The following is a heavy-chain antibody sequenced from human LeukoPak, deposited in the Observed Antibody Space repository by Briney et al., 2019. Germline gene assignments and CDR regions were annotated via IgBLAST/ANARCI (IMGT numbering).Heavy chain of an antibody. Sequence: GGSLRLSCAAYGFTFSSYEMNWVRQAPGKGLEWISYISSSGSSTSYADSVKSRFTISRDNAKNSMYLQMTSLRAGDAAVYYCARGYYSDTTGYNPLDHWGQGTLVTVSP. J-gene: IGHJ4*02. CDR2: ISSSGSST. CDR1: GFTFSSYE. V-gene: IGHV3-48*03. D-gene: IGHD3-22*01. CDR3: ARGYYSDTTGYNPLDH.